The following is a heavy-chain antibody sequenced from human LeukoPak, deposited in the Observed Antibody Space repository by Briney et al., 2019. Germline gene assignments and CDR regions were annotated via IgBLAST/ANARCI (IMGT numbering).Heavy chain of an antibody. CDR3: AKDSLLLWFGELSGWFDP. D-gene: IGHD3-10*01. CDR2: IWYDGSNK. V-gene: IGHV3-33*06. Sequence: PGGSLRLSCAASGFTFSSYAMHWVRQAPGKGLEWVAVIWYDGSNKYYADSVKGRFTISRDNSKNTLYLQMNSLRAEDTAVYYCAKDSLLLWFGELSGWFDPWGQGTLVTVSS. CDR1: GFTFSSYA. J-gene: IGHJ5*02.